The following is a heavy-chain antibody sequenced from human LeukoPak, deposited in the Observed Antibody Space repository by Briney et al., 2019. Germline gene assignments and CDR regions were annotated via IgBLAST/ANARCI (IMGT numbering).Heavy chain of an antibody. CDR3: ARARAQDFDY. D-gene: IGHD3-10*01. CDR1: GFTFSSYA. V-gene: IGHV3-30-3*01. Sequence: GSLRLSCAASGFTFSSYAMHWVRQAPGKGLEWVAVISNDESNKFYANSVKGRFTISRDTSTNTLHLQMNSLRADDTAVYYCARARAQDFDYWGQGTLVTVSS. CDR2: ISNDESNK. J-gene: IGHJ4*02.